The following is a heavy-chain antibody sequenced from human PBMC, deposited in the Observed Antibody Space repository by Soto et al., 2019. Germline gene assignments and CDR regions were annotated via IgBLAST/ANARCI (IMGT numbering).Heavy chain of an antibody. CDR3: ARQEGDSSGWPGPYYFDY. J-gene: IGHJ4*02. D-gene: IGHD6-19*01. CDR1: GYSFTSYW. V-gene: IGHV5-51*01. CDR2: IYPGDSGT. Sequence: PGESLKISCKGSGYSFTSYWIGWVRQMPGKGLEWMGIIYPGDSGTRYSPSFQGQVTISADKSISTAYLQWSSLKASDTAMYYCARQEGDSSGWPGPYYFDYWGQGTLVTVSS.